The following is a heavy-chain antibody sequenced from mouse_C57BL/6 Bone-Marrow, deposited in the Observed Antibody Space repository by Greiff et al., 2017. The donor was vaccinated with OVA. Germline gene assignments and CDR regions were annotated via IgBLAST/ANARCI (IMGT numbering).Heavy chain of an antibody. CDR1: GFTFSSYA. J-gene: IGHJ2*01. Sequence: EVQLVESGEGLVKPGGSLKLSCAASGFTFSSYAMSWVRQTPEKRLEWVAYISSGGDYIYYADTVKGRFTISRDNARNTLYLQMCSLKSEDTAMYYCTREGYYSNFLDYWGQGTTLTVSS. D-gene: IGHD2-5*01. CDR3: TREGYYSNFLDY. CDR2: ISSGGDYI. V-gene: IGHV5-9-1*02.